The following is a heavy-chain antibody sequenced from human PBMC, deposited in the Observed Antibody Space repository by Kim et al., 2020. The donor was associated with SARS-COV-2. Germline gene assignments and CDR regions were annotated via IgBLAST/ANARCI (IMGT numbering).Heavy chain of an antibody. Sequence: YSDSVKFPFTISRDNSTNTLYLQMTSLRAEDTAVYYCASDIYDSNDPLDLWGRGTLLTVSS. CDR3: ASDIYDSNDPLDL. D-gene: IGHD3-22*01. J-gene: IGHJ2*01. V-gene: IGHV3-30*07.